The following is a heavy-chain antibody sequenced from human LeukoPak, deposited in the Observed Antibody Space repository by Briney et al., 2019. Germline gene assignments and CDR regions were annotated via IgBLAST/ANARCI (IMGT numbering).Heavy chain of an antibody. V-gene: IGHV3-7*01. Sequence: GGSLRLSCAASGFTFDEYGMNWVRQVPGKGLEWMANINEDGSEKNYVDSVKGRFTISRDNAKNLVYLQLNSLRAEDTAVYYCARDKVVGASRFEYWGQGTQVMVSS. D-gene: IGHD1-26*01. CDR3: ARDKVVGASRFEY. J-gene: IGHJ4*02. CDR2: INEDGSEK. CDR1: GFTFDEYG.